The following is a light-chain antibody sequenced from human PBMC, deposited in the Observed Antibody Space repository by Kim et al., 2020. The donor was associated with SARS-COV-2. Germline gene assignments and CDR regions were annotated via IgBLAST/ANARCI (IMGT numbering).Light chain of an antibody. J-gene: IGLJ1*01. CDR3: QAWDSSTYV. CDR2: QDS. Sequence: SYELTQPPSVSVSQGQTASITCSGDKLGDKYACWYQQKPGQSPVLVIYQDSKRPSGIPERLSGSNSGNTATLTISGTQAMDEDDYYCQAWDSSTYVFGTG. V-gene: IGLV3-1*01. CDR1: KLGDKY.